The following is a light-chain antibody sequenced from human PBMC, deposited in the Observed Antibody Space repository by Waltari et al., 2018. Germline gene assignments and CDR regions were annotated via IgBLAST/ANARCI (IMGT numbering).Light chain of an antibody. V-gene: IGLV2-8*01. CDR3: TSYAGKNILV. Sequence: QSVLTQPPSASGSLGPSVTISCTGARSNVGVYNFVSWYQQHPGKAPKLIIYEGNKRPSGVPDRFSGSKSGNTASLTVSVLLAEDEADYYCTSYAGKNILVFGGGTNLTVL. CDR1: RSNVGVYNF. J-gene: IGLJ3*02. CDR2: EGN.